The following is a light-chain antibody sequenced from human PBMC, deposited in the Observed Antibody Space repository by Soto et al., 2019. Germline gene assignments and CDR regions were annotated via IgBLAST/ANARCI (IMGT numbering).Light chain of an antibody. V-gene: IGKV1-39*01. CDR3: QPSYKMPS. Sequence: EIPLTKSPSSLAASVGDRLTMTCRASRNVSIYLNWYQHKPGKGPSLLIHATSNLQIGVPSRFSGSGSGTEFTLTISSLEPEDFGTYYCQPSYKMPSFGQGTRLVI. J-gene: IGKJ5*01. CDR2: ATS. CDR1: RNVSIY.